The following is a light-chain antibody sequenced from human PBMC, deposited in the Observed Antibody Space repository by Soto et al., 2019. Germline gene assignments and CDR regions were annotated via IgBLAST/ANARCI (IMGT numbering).Light chain of an antibody. V-gene: IGLV2-14*01. Sequence: QSVLTQPASVSGSPGQSIAISCTGTSSDVGGYNYVAWYQQYPGKAPKLIIFDVSNRPSGVSSRFSGSKSGNTASLTISGLQVEDEADYYCSSYTSSSTLVFGGGTKLTVL. J-gene: IGLJ2*01. CDR1: SSDVGGYNY. CDR3: SSYTSSSTLV. CDR2: DVS.